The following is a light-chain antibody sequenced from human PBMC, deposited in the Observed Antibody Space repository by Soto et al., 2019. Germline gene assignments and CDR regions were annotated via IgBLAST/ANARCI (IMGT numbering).Light chain of an antibody. V-gene: IGKV4-1*01. CDR2: WAS. Sequence: DIVMTQFPDSLTVPLGERATINCKSSQSVLYSSNNKSYLAWYQHKPGQPPKVLIYWASTRESGVPDRFSGSGSGTDFTLTISSLQADDVAVYHCQQYYTTPYTFGQGTKLEIK. CDR1: QSVLYSSNNKSY. J-gene: IGKJ2*01. CDR3: QQYYTTPYT.